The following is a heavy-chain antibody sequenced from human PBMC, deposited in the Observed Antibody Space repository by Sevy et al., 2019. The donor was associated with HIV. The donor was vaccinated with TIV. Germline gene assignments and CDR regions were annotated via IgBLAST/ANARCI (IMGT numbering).Heavy chain of an antibody. CDR2: ISGDGDTI. CDR1: GFTISDYY. J-gene: IGHJ6*02. CDR3: ARDHVKDGDLGDYYYFAMDV. V-gene: IGHV3-11*01. D-gene: IGHD4-17*01. Sequence: GGSLRLSCAASGFTISDYYMSWIRQAPGKGLEWLSYISGDGDTIYYTNSVKGRFTISRDNAKKSLYLQMNSLRAEDTAVYYCARDHVKDGDLGDYYYFAMDVWGQGTSVTVSS.